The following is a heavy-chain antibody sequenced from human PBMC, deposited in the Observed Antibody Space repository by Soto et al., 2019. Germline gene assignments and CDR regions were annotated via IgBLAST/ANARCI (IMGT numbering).Heavy chain of an antibody. V-gene: IGHV3-7*04. CDR3: ARDPYYYDSSGYYSDY. CDR1: GFTFSIYW. J-gene: IGHJ4*02. CDR2: INQDGSEK. D-gene: IGHD3-22*01. Sequence: LRLSCAASGFTFSIYWMSWVRQAPGKGLEWVANINQDGSEKYYVDSVKGRFTISRDNAKNSLYLQMNSLRAEDTAVYYCARDPYYYDSSGYYSDYWGQGTLVTVSS.